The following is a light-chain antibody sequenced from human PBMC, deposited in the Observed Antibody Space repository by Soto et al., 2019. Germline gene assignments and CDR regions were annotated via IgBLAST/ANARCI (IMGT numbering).Light chain of an antibody. J-gene: IGKJ5*01. V-gene: IGKV1-5*03. Sequence: DIQMTQSPSTLSASVGDRVTITCRASQTISSWLSWYQQKPGKAPKLLIYKASTLKSGVPSRFSGSGSGTEFTLTISSLQPDDFATYYCQHYNSYSEAFGQGTRLEIK. CDR2: KAS. CDR3: QHYNSYSEA. CDR1: QTISSW.